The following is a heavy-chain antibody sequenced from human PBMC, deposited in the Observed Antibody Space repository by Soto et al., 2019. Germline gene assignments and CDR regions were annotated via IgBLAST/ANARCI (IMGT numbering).Heavy chain of an antibody. Sequence: PGGSLRLSCAASGVTFISYAMHWVRQAPGKGLEWVAVISYDGSNKYYADSVKGRFTISRDNSKNTLYLQMNSLRAEDTAVYYCARAEMVYATFDAFDIWGQGTMVTVS. CDR2: ISYDGSNK. V-gene: IGHV3-30-3*01. CDR3: ARAEMVYATFDAFDI. D-gene: IGHD2-8*01. CDR1: GVTFISYA. J-gene: IGHJ3*02.